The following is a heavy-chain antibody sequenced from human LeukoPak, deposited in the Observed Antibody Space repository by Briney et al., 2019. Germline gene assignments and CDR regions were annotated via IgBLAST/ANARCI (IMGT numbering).Heavy chain of an antibody. D-gene: IGHD3-3*01. CDR1: GGSISSGSYY. CDR3: ARDFLERLSRKDAFDI. CDR2: IYTSGST. J-gene: IGHJ3*02. Sequence: PSETLSLTCTVSGGSISSGSYYWSWIRQPAGKGLEWIGRIYTSGSTNYNPSLKSRVTISVDTSKNQFSLKLSSVTAADTAVYYCARDFLERLSRKDAFDIWGQGTMVTVSS. V-gene: IGHV4-61*02.